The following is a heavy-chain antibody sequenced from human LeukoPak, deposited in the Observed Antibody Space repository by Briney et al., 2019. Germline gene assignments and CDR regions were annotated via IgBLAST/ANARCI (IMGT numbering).Heavy chain of an antibody. V-gene: IGHV1-2*02. Sequence: ASVKVSCKASGYTFTDYYMQWVRQAPGEGFEWMGWINAKSGGTNYVQKFQGRVIMTRDTSISTAYMELSSLRSDDTAVYYCARGNFWRGYYPLDYWGQGTPVTVS. J-gene: IGHJ4*02. CDR3: ARGNFWRGYYPLDY. CDR1: GYTFTDYY. CDR2: INAKSGGT. D-gene: IGHD3-3*01.